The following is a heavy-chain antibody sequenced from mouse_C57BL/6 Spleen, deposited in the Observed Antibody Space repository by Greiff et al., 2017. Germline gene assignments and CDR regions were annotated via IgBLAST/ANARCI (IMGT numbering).Heavy chain of an antibody. CDR3: ARGRICSGNRWYFDV. Sequence: QVQLQQSGPELVKPGASVKISCKASGYAFSSSWMNWVKQRPGKGLEWIGRIYPGDGDTNYNGKFKGKATLTADKSSSAAYMQRSGLTSEDSAVYFCARGRICSGNRWYFDVWGTGTTVTVSS. D-gene: IGHD2-1*01. V-gene: IGHV1-82*01. CDR1: GYAFSSSW. J-gene: IGHJ1*03. CDR2: IYPGDGDT.